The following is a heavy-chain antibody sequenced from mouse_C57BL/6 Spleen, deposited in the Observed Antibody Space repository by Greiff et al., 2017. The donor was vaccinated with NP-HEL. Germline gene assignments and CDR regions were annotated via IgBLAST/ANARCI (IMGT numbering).Heavy chain of an antibody. Sequence: QVQLQQSGAELVKPGASVKISCKASGYAFSSYWMNWVKQRPGKGLEWIGQIYPGDGDTNYNGKFKGKATLTADKSSSTAYMQLSSLTSEDSAVYFCARAGSSYHWYFDVWGTGTTVTVSS. CDR1: GYAFSSYW. CDR2: IYPGDGDT. D-gene: IGHD1-1*01. J-gene: IGHJ1*03. CDR3: ARAGSSYHWYFDV. V-gene: IGHV1-80*01.